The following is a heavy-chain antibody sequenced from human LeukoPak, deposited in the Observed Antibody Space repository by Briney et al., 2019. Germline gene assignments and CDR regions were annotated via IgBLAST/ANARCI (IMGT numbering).Heavy chain of an antibody. CDR3: AREGSSSTLIDY. CDR2: ISSSGSTI. V-gene: IGHV3-48*04. Sequence: GGSLRLSCAASGFTFSSYAITWVRQAPGKGLEWVSYISSSGSTIYYADSVKGRFTISRDNAKNSLYLQMNSLRAEDTAVYYCAREGSSSTLIDYWGQGTLVTVSS. J-gene: IGHJ4*02. CDR1: GFTFSSYA. D-gene: IGHD6-6*01.